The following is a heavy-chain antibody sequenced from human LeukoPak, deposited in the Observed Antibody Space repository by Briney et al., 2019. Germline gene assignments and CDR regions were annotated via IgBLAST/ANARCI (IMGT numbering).Heavy chain of an antibody. J-gene: IGHJ4*02. Sequence: SETPSLTCAVYGGSFSGYYWSWIRQPPGKGLEWIGEINHSGSTNYNPSLKSRVTISVDTSKNQFSLKLSSVTAADTAVYYCARGRNIGAVAASDYWGQGTLVTVSS. D-gene: IGHD6-19*01. CDR3: ARGRNIGAVAASDY. V-gene: IGHV4-34*01. CDR2: INHSGST. CDR1: GGSFSGYY.